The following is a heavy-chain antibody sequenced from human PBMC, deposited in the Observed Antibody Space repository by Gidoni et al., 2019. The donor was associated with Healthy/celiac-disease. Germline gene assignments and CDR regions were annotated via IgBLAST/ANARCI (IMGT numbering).Heavy chain of an antibody. V-gene: IGHV4-59*08. CDR3: ARHRYSSSSREFDH. D-gene: IGHD6-6*01. J-gene: IGHJ4*02. CDR1: GGSISSYY. CDR2: IYYRGST. Sequence: QVQLQESGPGLVKPSETLSLTCTVPGGSISSYYWSWIRQPPGKGLEWIGYIYYRGSTNYNPSLKSRVTISVDTSKNQFSLKLSSVTAADTAVYYCARHRYSSSSREFDHWGQGTLVTVSS.